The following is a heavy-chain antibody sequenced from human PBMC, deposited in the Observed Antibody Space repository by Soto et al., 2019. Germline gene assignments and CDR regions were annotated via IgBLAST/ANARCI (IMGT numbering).Heavy chain of an antibody. CDR1: GFTFSSYA. Sequence: EVQLLESGGGLVQPGGSLRLSCAASGFTFSSYAMSWVRQAPGKGLEWVSAISGSGGSTDYADSVKGRFTVSRDNSKNTLYLQMNSLRAEDTAVYYCAKRDSSGWRVDDDWGQGTLVTVSS. J-gene: IGHJ4*02. CDR2: ISGSGGST. D-gene: IGHD6-19*01. CDR3: AKRDSSGWRVDDD. V-gene: IGHV3-23*01.